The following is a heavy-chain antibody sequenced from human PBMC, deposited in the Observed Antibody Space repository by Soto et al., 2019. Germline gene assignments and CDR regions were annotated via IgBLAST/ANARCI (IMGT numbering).Heavy chain of an antibody. CDR1: GYTFTSYA. CDR3: ARDGEGHTLVPGY. CDR2: INAGNGNT. V-gene: IGHV1-3*01. D-gene: IGHD3-16*01. Sequence: QVQLVQSGAEVKKPGASVKVSCKASGYTFTSYAMHWVRLAPGQRLEWMGWINAGNGNTKYSQKFQGRVTITRDTSASTAYMELSSLRSEATAVYYCARDGEGHTLVPGYWGQGTLVTVSS. J-gene: IGHJ4*02.